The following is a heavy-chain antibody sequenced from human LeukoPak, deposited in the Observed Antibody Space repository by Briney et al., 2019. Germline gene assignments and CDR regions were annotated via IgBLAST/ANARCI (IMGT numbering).Heavy chain of an antibody. J-gene: IGHJ4*02. Sequence: GGSLRLSCAASGFTFSSFAMSWVRQAPGKGLEWVSAISGSGGSTYYADSVKGRFTISRDNAKNSLYLQMNSLRAEDTAVYYCAVATIKDYFDYWGQGTLVTVPS. V-gene: IGHV3-23*01. D-gene: IGHD5-24*01. CDR3: AVATIKDYFDY. CDR2: ISGSGGST. CDR1: GFTFSSFA.